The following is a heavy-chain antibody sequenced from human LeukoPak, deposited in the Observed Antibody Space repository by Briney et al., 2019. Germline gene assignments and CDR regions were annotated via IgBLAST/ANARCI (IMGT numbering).Heavy chain of an antibody. CDR3: ASLDIVALHDAFDI. V-gene: IGHV4-34*01. D-gene: IGHD5-12*01. CDR2: INHSGST. CDR1: GGSFSGYY. Sequence: PSETLSLTRAVYGGSFSGYYWSWIRQPPGKGLEWIGEINHSGSTNYNPSLKSRVTISVDTSKNQFSLKLSSVTAADTAVYYCASLDIVALHDAFDIWGQGTMVTVSS. J-gene: IGHJ3*02.